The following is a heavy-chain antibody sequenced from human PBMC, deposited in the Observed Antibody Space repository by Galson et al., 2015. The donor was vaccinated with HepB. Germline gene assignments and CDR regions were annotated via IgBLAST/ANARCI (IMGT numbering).Heavy chain of an antibody. J-gene: IGHJ4*02. CDR2: INSDGSST. CDR3: ARAKRSGGFDY. V-gene: IGHV3-74*01. Sequence: SLRLSCAASGFTFSSYWMHWVRQAPGKGLVWVSRINSDGSSTSYADSVKGRFTISRDNAKNTLYLQMNSLRAEDTAVYYCARAKRSGGFDYWGQGTLVTVSS. D-gene: IGHD3-3*01. CDR1: GFTFSSYW.